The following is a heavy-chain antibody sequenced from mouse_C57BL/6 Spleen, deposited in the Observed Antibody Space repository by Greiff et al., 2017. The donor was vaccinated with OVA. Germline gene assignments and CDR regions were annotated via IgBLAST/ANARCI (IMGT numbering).Heavy chain of an antibody. CDR1: GYTFTDYN. Sequence: VQLQQSGPELVKPGASVKIPCKASGYTFTDYNMDWVKQSHGKSLEWIGDINPNNGGTIYNQKFKGKATLTVDKSSSTAYMELRSLTSEDTAVYYCARGAITTVPPFDYWGQGTTLTVSS. V-gene: IGHV1-18*01. D-gene: IGHD1-1*01. CDR2: INPNNGGT. CDR3: ARGAITTVPPFDY. J-gene: IGHJ2*01.